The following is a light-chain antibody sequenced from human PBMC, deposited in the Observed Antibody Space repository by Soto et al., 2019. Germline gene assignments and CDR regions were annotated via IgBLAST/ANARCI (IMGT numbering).Light chain of an antibody. J-gene: IGKJ1*01. Sequence: EIVLTQSPGTLSLSPGKRATLSCRASQSISSSYLAWYQQRPGQAPRLLIYGASTRAADVPARFSGSGSGTEFTLTISSLQSEDSTVYFCQQYSNWPKTFGQGTKVDIK. CDR2: GAS. V-gene: IGKV3-15*01. CDR3: QQYSNWPKT. CDR1: QSISSSY.